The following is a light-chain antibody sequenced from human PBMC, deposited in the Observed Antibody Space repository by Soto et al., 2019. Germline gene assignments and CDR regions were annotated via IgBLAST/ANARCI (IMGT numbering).Light chain of an antibody. CDR2: GAS. Sequence: DIQMTQSPSTLSASVGDRVTLTCRASQTISTWLAWYQQKPGKAPKLLIYGASSLQTWVPSRFSGSGSGTEFTLTISSLQPDDFATYYCQQYNSYSYTFGQGTKLEIK. CDR3: QQYNSYSYT. CDR1: QTISTW. J-gene: IGKJ2*01. V-gene: IGKV1-5*01.